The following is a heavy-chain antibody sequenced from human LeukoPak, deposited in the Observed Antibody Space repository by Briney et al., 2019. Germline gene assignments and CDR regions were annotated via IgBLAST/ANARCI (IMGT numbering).Heavy chain of an antibody. V-gene: IGHV3-48*02. CDR1: GFTFSTYN. CDR3: AREGSGFDY. Sequence: GGSLRLSCAASGFTFSTYNMNWVRQAPGKGLEWVSYISSRSSAIYYADPVKGRFTISRDNAKNSLYLQMNSLRDEDTAVYYCAREGSGFDYWGQGTLVTVSS. D-gene: IGHD3-10*01. CDR2: ISSRSSAI. J-gene: IGHJ4*02.